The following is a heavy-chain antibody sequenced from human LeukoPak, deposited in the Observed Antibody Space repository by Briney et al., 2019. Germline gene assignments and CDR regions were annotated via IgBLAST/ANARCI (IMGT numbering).Heavy chain of an antibody. J-gene: IGHJ4*02. Sequence: GGSLRLSCAASGFTFSIYAMSWVRQAPGKGLEWVSSISSSSSYIYYADSVKGRFTISRDNAKNPLYLQMNSLRAEDTAVYYCARVPLYSSSSGWGQGTLVTVSS. CDR1: GFTFSIYA. V-gene: IGHV3-21*01. CDR2: ISSSSSYI. CDR3: ARVPLYSSSSG. D-gene: IGHD6-6*01.